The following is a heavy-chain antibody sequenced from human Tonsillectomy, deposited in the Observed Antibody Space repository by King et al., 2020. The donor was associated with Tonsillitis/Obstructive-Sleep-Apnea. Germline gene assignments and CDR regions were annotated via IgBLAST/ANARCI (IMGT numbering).Heavy chain of an antibody. CDR3: AGGYNYYFYYYMDV. CDR1: GFTFSDYY. CDR2: ISSSGTTI. Sequence: VQLVESGGGLVKPGGSLRLSCAASGFTFSDYYMTWIRQATGKGLEWVSYISSSGTTIYYADSLKGRFTISRDNAKNSLYLQMNSLRAEDTAVYYCAGGYNYYFYYYMDVWGKGTTVTVSS. J-gene: IGHJ6*03. V-gene: IGHV3-11*01. D-gene: IGHD5-12*01.